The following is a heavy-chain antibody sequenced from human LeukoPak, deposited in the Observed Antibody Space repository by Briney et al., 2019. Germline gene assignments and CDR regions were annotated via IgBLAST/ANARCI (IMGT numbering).Heavy chain of an antibody. V-gene: IGHV3-30-3*01. Sequence: PGGFLRLSCAASGFTFRSYGIHWVRQAPGKGLEWVAVISYDGSNTYYVDSVKGRFTISRDNSKNTLYLQMNSLRGEDTAVYYCARVNGQSSSWLPRSYHYGMDVWGQGTTVTVS. CDR3: ARVNGQSSSWLPRSYHYGMDV. D-gene: IGHD6-13*01. CDR1: GFTFRSYG. CDR2: ISYDGSNT. J-gene: IGHJ6*02.